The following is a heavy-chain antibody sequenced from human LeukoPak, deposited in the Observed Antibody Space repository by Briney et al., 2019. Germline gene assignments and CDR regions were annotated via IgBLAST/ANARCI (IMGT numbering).Heavy chain of an antibody. Sequence: GGALRLSCASSGFAFSDYEMNWVRQAPGKGLEWVSYISSSCSIIYYADSVKGRFTISRDNAKRSLFLQMNSLRVEDTAVYYCARTMWGFDYWGQGTLVTVSS. CDR3: ARTMWGFDY. CDR1: GFAFSDYE. V-gene: IGHV3-48*03. D-gene: IGHD7-27*01. CDR2: ISSSCSII. J-gene: IGHJ4*02.